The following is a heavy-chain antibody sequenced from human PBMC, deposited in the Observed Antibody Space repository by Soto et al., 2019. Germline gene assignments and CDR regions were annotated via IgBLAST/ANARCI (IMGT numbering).Heavy chain of an antibody. J-gene: IGHJ4*02. D-gene: IGHD6-19*01. CDR2: IWYDGSNK. CDR1: GFTFSSYG. V-gene: IGHV3-33*01. Sequence: PGGSLRLACAASGFTFSSYGMHWVRQAPGKGLEWVAVIWYDGSNKYYADSVKGRFTISRDNSKNTLYLQMNSLRAEDTAVYYCARDGAEQWLVAAPIDYWGQGTLVTGSS. CDR3: ARDGAEQWLVAAPIDY.